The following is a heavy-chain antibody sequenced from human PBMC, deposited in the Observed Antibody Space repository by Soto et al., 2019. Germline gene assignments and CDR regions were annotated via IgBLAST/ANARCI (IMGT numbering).Heavy chain of an antibody. CDR3: ASLENSGSSLDY. Sequence: GGSLRLSCAASGFTVSGNSMTWVRQAPGNTLEWVSFTYSGGSTYFADSVKGRFTISRDTSKNTLYLQMNSLKAEDTAVYYCASLENSGSSLDYWGQGTLLTVSS. V-gene: IGHV3-53*01. CDR2: TYSGGST. CDR1: GFTVSGNS. J-gene: IGHJ4*02. D-gene: IGHD1-26*01.